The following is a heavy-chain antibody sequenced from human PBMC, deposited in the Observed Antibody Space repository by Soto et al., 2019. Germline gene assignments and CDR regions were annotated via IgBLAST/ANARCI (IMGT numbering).Heavy chain of an antibody. CDR2: ISGSGGST. D-gene: IGHD3-3*02. Sequence: LRLSCAASGFTFSSYAMSWVRQAPGKGLEWVSAISGSGGSTYYADSVKGRFTISRDNSKNTLYLQMNSLRAEDTAVYYCAKARLTPRTIALYYFDYWGQGTRVTVSS. CDR3: AKARLTPRTIALYYFDY. V-gene: IGHV3-23*01. J-gene: IGHJ4*02. CDR1: GFTFSSYA.